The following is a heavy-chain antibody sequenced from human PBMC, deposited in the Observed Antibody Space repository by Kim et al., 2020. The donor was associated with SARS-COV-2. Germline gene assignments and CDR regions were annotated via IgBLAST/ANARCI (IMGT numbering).Heavy chain of an antibody. Sequence: GGSLRLSCAASGFTFSSYSMNWVRQAPGKGLEWVSSISSSSSYIYYADSVKGRFTISRDNAKNSLYLQMNSLRAEDTAVYYCARDEWGYYDSSGYYGGAPFDYWGQGTLVTVSS. CDR3: ARDEWGYYDSSGYYGGAPFDY. CDR2: ISSSSSYI. D-gene: IGHD3-22*01. J-gene: IGHJ4*02. CDR1: GFTFSSYS. V-gene: IGHV3-21*01.